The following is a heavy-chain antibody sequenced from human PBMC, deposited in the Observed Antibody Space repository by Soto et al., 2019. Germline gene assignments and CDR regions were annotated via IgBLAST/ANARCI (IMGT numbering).Heavy chain of an antibody. CDR2: IYYSGST. D-gene: IGHD3-3*01. J-gene: IGHJ6*03. Sequence: QVQLQESGPGLVKPSETLSLTCTVSGGSISSYYWSWIRQPPGKGLEWIGYIYYSGSTNYNPSLKSRVTISVDTSKNQFSLKLSSVTAADTAVYYCARDSYDFWSGLGTNYYYYMDVWGKGTTVTVSS. CDR3: ARDSYDFWSGLGTNYYYYMDV. V-gene: IGHV4-59*01. CDR1: GGSISSYY.